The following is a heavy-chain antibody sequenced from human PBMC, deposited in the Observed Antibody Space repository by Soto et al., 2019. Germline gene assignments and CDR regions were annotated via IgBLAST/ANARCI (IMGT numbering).Heavy chain of an antibody. Sequence: EVQLVESGGGLVQPGGSLRLSCAASGFTFSSYWMSWVRQAPGKGLEWVANIKQDGSEKYYVDSVKGRFTISRDNAKNSLYLKMNGLRAEDTAVYYCARHPVASGGYSYGRLNGYFALGGRGTLVTVSS. J-gene: IGHJ2*01. D-gene: IGHD5-18*01. V-gene: IGHV3-7*01. CDR1: GFTFSSYW. CDR2: IKQDGSEK. CDR3: ARHPVASGGYSYGRLNGYFAL.